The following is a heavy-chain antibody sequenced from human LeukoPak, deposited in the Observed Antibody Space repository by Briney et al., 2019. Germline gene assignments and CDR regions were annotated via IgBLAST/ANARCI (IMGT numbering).Heavy chain of an antibody. Sequence: GGSLRLSCAASGFTFSNAWMSWVRQAPGKGLEWVSYISSSGSTIYYADSVKGRFTISRDNAKNSLYLQMNSLRAEDTAVYYCARDGRYCSSTSCYTYYYYMDVWGKGTTVTVPS. CDR1: GFTFSNAW. V-gene: IGHV3-11*01. CDR3: ARDGRYCSSTSCYTYYYYMDV. D-gene: IGHD2-2*01. CDR2: ISSSGSTI. J-gene: IGHJ6*03.